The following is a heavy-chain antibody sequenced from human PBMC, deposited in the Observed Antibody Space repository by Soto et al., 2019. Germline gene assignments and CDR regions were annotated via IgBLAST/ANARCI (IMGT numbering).Heavy chain of an antibody. V-gene: IGHV4-39*01. Sequence: SETLSLTCTVSGGSISSSDYYWGWIRQPPGKGLEWIGSVSYSGSTYYNPSLKSRVTISVDTSKNQFSLKLSSVTAADTAVYYCARGVYDNSGYYPGGHFDYWGQGTLVTVSS. CDR3: ARGVYDNSGYYPGGHFDY. J-gene: IGHJ4*02. CDR2: VSYSGST. CDR1: GGSISSSDYY. D-gene: IGHD3-22*01.